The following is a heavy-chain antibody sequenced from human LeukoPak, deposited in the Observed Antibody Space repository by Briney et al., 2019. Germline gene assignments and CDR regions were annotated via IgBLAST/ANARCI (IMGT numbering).Heavy chain of an antibody. V-gene: IGHV5-51*01. CDR1: GYIFTSDW. CDR2: IYPGDSDT. Sequence: GESLKISCKVSGYIFTSDWIGWVRQVPGKGLEWMGIIYPGDSDTRYSPSFQGQVTISADKSISNAYLQWSSLKASDTSIYYCARRLSGAKGFDYWGQGTLVTVSS. J-gene: IGHJ4*02. CDR3: ARRLSGAKGFDY. D-gene: IGHD7-27*01.